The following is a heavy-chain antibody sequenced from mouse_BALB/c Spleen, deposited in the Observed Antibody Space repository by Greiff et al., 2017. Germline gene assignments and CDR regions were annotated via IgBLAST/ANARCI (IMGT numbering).Heavy chain of an antibody. CDR2: IYPGSGST. V-gene: IGHV1S22*01. D-gene: IGHD2-14*01. J-gene: IGHJ2*01. Sequence: LQQPGSELVRPGASVKLSCKASGYTFTSYWMHWVKQRPGQGLEWIGNIYPGSGSTNYDEKFKGKATLTADKSSSTAYMQLSSLTSENSAVYFCARSYDHYFDYWGQGTTLTVSS. CDR1: GYTFTSYW. CDR3: ARSYDHYFDY.